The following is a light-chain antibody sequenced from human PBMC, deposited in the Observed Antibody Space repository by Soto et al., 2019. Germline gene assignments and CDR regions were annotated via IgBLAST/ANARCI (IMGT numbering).Light chain of an antibody. CDR2: DYS. J-gene: IGLJ2*01. CDR1: NIGTKN. CDR3: QVWDGSSDHVV. Sequence: SYELSQPPSVSVAPGQTARITCGGSNIGTKNVQWYQQKPGQAPVLVVYDYSGRPSGIPERFSGSSSGNTATLTISRVEAGDEANYCCQVWDGSSDHVVFGGGTKLTVL. V-gene: IGLV3-21*02.